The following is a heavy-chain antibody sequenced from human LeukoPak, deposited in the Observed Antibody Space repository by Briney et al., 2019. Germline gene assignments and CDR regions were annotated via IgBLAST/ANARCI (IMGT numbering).Heavy chain of an antibody. V-gene: IGHV3-21*01. D-gene: IGHD2-15*01. Sequence: TGGSLRLSCAASGFTFSSYSMNWVRQAPGKGLEWVSSISSSSSYIYYADSVKGRFTISRDNAKNSLYLQMNSLRAEDTAVYYCARRGGYCSGGSCWFDYWGQGTLVTVSS. CDR3: ARRGGYCSGGSCWFDY. CDR1: GFTFSSYS. CDR2: ISSSSSYI. J-gene: IGHJ4*02.